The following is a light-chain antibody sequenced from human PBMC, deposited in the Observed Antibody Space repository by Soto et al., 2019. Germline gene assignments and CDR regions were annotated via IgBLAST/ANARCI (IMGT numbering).Light chain of an antibody. CDR2: EVS. Sequence: QSALAQPASVSGSPGQSITISCTGTSSDISIYNYVSWYQQHPGKAPKLIIYEVSNRPSGISNRFSGAKSGNTASLTISGLQVEDEADYYCCSYTISTNYVFGAGTKVTVL. CDR3: CSYTISTNYV. V-gene: IGLV2-14*01. CDR1: SSDISIYNY. J-gene: IGLJ1*01.